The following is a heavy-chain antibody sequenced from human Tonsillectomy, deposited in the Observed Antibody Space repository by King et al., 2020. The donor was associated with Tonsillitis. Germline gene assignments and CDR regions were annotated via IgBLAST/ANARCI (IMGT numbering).Heavy chain of an antibody. CDR2: IYYSGST. CDR1: GGSISSSSYY. J-gene: IGHJ4*02. V-gene: IGHV4-39*01. Sequence: QLQESGPGLVKPSETLSLTCTVSGGSISSSSYYWGWIRQPPGKGLEWIGSIYYSGSTYYNPSLKSRVTISVDTSKNQFSLKLSSVTAADTAVYYCARKGRRYGTYDSSGYYYAPFDYWGQGTLVTVSS. CDR3: ARKGRRYGTYDSSGYYYAPFDY. D-gene: IGHD3-22*01.